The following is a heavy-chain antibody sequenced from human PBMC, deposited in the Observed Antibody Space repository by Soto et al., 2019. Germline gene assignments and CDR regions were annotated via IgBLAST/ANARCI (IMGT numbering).Heavy chain of an antibody. Sequence: SVKVSCKASGGTFSSYAISWVRQAPGQGLEWMGGIIPIFGTANYAQKFQGRVTITADESTSTAYMELNSLRAEDTAVYYCAKGLVSDWNYPKLGYYGMDVWGQGTTVTVSS. CDR2: IIPIFGTA. V-gene: IGHV1-69*13. D-gene: IGHD1-7*01. CDR3: AKGLVSDWNYPKLGYYGMDV. J-gene: IGHJ6*02. CDR1: GGTFSSYA.